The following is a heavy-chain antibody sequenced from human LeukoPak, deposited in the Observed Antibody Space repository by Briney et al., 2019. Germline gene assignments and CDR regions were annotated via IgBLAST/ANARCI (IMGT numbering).Heavy chain of an antibody. D-gene: IGHD2-8*01. J-gene: IGHJ4*02. CDR1: GFTFNNYW. CDR2: MWQDGGEI. V-gene: IGHV3-7*01. CDR3: ARIMDLLRVHFDF. Sequence: GGSLRLSCVVSGFTFNNYWMSWVRQAPGKGLEWVATMWQDGGEIYYVDSVRGRFTISRDNAKNSPYLQMNSLRAEDTAMYYCARIMDLLRVHFDFWGQGTLVTVSS.